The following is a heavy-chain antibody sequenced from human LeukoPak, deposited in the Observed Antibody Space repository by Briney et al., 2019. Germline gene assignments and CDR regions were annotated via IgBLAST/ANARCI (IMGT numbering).Heavy chain of an antibody. CDR3: ARDRGVGPHYVWGGKGYAFDI. CDR2: IIPIFGTA. D-gene: IGHD3-16*01. J-gene: IGHJ3*02. CDR1: GGTFSSYA. V-gene: IGHV1-69*06. Sequence: SVKVSCKASGGTFSSYAISWVRQAPGQGLEWMGGIIPIFGTANYAQKFQGRVTITADKSTSTAYMELSSLRSEDTAVYYCARDRGVGPHYVWGGKGYAFDIWGQGTMVTVSS.